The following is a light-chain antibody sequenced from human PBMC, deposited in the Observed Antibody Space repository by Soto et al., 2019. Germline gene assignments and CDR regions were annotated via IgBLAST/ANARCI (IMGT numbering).Light chain of an antibody. CDR1: QDVDKW. J-gene: IGKJ1*01. Sequence: MLMSPSPSSLSASVGDTITITCRASQDVDKWLAWYQQKPGQAPKLLIYKSSTLIGGVPSRFSAVESGTEYSLSISGLEPEDVATYYCQQYSSYWTFGQGTMVEIK. CDR3: QQYSSYWT. CDR2: KSS. V-gene: IGKV1-5*03.